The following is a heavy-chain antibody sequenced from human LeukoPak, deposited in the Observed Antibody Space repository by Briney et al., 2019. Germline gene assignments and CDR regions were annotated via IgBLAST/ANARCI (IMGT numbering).Heavy chain of an antibody. J-gene: IGHJ4*02. V-gene: IGHV1-69*04. CDR2: IIPILGIA. Sequence: ASVKVSCKASGGTFSSYAISRVRQAPGQGLEWMGRIIPILGIANYAQKFQGRVTITADKSTSTAYMELSSLRSEDTAVYYCARAAGYSSSWYDSASFDYWGQGTLVTVSS. CDR3: ARAAGYSSSWYDSASFDY. D-gene: IGHD6-13*01. CDR1: GGTFSSYA.